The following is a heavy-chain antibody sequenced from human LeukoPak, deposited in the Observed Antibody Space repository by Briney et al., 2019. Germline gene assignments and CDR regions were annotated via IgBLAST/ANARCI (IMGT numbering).Heavy chain of an antibody. Sequence: KPGGSLRLSCATSGFTFSTYAMNWVRQAPGKGLEWVSSISSSSTYTYYADSVKGRFTISRDNAKNSLYLQMNSLRAEDTAVYYCARDGHSRSEDYWGQGTLVTVSS. CDR3: ARDGHSRSEDY. V-gene: IGHV3-21*01. J-gene: IGHJ4*02. CDR2: ISSSSTYT. CDR1: GFTFSTYA. D-gene: IGHD4-11*01.